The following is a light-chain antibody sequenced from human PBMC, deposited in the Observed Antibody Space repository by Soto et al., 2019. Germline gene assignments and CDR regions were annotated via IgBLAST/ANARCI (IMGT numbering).Light chain of an antibody. V-gene: IGKV1-39*01. CDR1: QSISSY. CDR3: QQSYSHTWIT. CDR2: AAS. Sequence: DIQMTQSPSSLSASVGDRVTITFRASQSISSYLNWYQQKPGKAPKLLIYAASSLQSGVPSRFSGSGSGTDFTLTISSLQPEDFATYYCQQSYSHTWITFGQGTRLEIK. J-gene: IGKJ5*01.